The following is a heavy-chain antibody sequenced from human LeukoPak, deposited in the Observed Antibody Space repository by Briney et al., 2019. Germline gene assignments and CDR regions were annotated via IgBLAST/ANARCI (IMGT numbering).Heavy chain of an antibody. D-gene: IGHD6-13*01. CDR1: DFSFTTYA. CDR2: ISGGGTIT. V-gene: IGHV3-23*01. CDR3: VRAATGPESYYYYYMDV. Sequence: GGSLRLSCAASDFSFTTYAMSWVRQAPGKGLEWVSSISGGGTITYYADSVKGRFTISRDNSKNTLYLQMNSLRAEDTAVYYCVRAATGPESYYYYYMDVWGKGTTVTISS. J-gene: IGHJ6*03.